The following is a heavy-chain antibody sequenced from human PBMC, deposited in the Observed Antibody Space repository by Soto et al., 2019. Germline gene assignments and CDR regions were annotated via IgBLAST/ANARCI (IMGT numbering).Heavy chain of an antibody. V-gene: IGHV3-33*01. J-gene: IGHJ4*02. Sequence: QVQLVESGGGVVQPGRSLRLSCAASGFTFSSYGMHWVRQAPGKGLEWVAVIWYDGSNKYYADSVKGRFTISRDNSKNTLYLQMTSLRAEDTAVYYCAREMLVTTGYYFDYWGQGTLVTVSS. CDR2: IWYDGSNK. D-gene: IGHD4-4*01. CDR1: GFTFSSYG. CDR3: AREMLVTTGYYFDY.